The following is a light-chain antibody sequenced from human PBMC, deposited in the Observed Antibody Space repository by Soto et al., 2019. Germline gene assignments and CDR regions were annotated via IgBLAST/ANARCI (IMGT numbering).Light chain of an antibody. CDR3: QQYNNWPRT. CDR2: GAS. V-gene: IGKV3-15*01. J-gene: IGKJ2*01. CDR1: QSVSNN. Sequence: EIVMTQSPATLSVSPGERATLSCRASQSVSNNLAWYQQKPGQAPRLLIYGASTRATGIPARFSGSGSGTEFTLTISSLQSDDFALYYCQQYNNWPRTFGQGTKLEIK.